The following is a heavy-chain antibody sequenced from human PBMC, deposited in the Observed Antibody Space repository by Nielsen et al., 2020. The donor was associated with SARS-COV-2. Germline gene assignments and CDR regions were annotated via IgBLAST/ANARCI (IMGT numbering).Heavy chain of an antibody. Sequence: GESLKISCAASGFTFSSSAMSWVRQAPGEGLEWVSSISGGGSSTHYADSVKGRFTISRDSSKSTLYLQMDSLRAEDTAVYYCAKDGPLIDWLMDFNRFDYWGQGTLVTVSS. CDR1: GFTFSSSA. D-gene: IGHD3-9*01. J-gene: IGHJ4*02. CDR2: ISGGGSST. V-gene: IGHV3-23*01. CDR3: AKDGPLIDWLMDFNRFDY.